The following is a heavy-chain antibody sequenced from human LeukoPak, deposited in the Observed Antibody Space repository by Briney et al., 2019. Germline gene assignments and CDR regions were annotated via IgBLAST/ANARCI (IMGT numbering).Heavy chain of an antibody. CDR3: ARDLDHSDAFGI. D-gene: IGHD1-14*01. J-gene: IGHJ3*02. CDR1: GFTVSSNY. V-gene: IGHV3-66*01. Sequence: GGSLRLSCAASGFTVSSNYMSWVRQAPGKGLEWVSVIYSGGSTYYADSVKGRFTISRDNSKNTLYLQMNSMRAEDTAVYYCARDLDHSDAFGIWGQGTMVTVSS. CDR2: IYSGGST.